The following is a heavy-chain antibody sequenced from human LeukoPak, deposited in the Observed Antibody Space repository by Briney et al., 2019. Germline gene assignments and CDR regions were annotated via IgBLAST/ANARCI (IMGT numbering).Heavy chain of an antibody. CDR1: GFTFSSYS. Sequence: GGSLRLSCAASGFTFSSYSMNWVRQAPGKGLEWVSYISRTSNTIYYADSVKGRFTISRDNAKDSLYLQMNSLRDEDTALYYCAKEEGVWGQGTTVIVSS. CDR3: AKEEGV. V-gene: IGHV3-48*02. J-gene: IGHJ6*02. CDR2: ISRTSNTI.